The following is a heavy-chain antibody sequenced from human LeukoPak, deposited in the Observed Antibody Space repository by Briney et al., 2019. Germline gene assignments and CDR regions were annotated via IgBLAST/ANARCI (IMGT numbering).Heavy chain of an antibody. D-gene: IGHD4-17*01. Sequence: PGGSLRLSCAASGFTFSNAWMSWVRQAPGKGLEWVGRIKSKTDGGTTDYAAPVKGRFTISRDDSKNTLYLQMNSLRAEDTALYYCATENGDYTFDYWGQGTLVTVSS. J-gene: IGHJ4*02. V-gene: IGHV3-15*01. CDR1: GFTFSNAW. CDR2: IKSKTDGGTT. CDR3: ATENGDYTFDY.